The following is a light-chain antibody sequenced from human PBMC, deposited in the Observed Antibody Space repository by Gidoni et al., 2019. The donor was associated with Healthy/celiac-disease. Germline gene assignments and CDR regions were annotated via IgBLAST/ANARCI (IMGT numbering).Light chain of an antibody. V-gene: IGKV2-28*01. CDR3: MQALQTPLT. Sequence: DIAMTQSPLSLPVTPGEPASISCRSSQSLLHSSGYNYVDWYLQKPGQSPQLLIYLGSNRASGVPDRFSASGSGTDFTLKISRVEAEDVGVYYCMQALQTPLTFGQGTKLEIK. CDR1: QSLLHSSGYNY. CDR2: LGS. J-gene: IGKJ2*01.